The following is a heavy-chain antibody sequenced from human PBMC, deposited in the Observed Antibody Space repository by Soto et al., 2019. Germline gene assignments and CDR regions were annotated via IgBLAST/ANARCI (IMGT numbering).Heavy chain of an antibody. V-gene: IGHV1-69*04. CDR2: VNPILSMS. Sequence: QVQLVQSGAEVKRPGSSVKVSCKASGDTFNFYSINWVRQAPGLGLEWMGRVNPILSMSNYAQRFQGRVTMTADKSTSTAYMERSGLRSEDTAIYYCASSYGSGYRAFDFWGQGALVTVSS. J-gene: IGHJ4*02. D-gene: IGHD3-10*01. CDR1: GDTFNFYS. CDR3: ASSYGSGYRAFDF.